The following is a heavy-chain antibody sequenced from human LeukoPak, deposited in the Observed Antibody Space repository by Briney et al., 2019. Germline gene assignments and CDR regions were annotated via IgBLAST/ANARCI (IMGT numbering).Heavy chain of an antibody. J-gene: IGHJ6*03. CDR1: GFSLSTSGVG. CDR2: IYWDDDK. V-gene: IGHV2-5*02. Sequence: ESGPTLVKPTQTLTLTCTFSGFSLSTSGVGVGWIRQPPGKALEWLALIYWDDDKRYSPSLKSRLTITKDPSKNQVVLTVTNMDPVDTATYYCAHTLYYYGSGRYYMDVWGKGTTVTVSS. D-gene: IGHD3-10*01. CDR3: AHTLYYYGSGRYYMDV.